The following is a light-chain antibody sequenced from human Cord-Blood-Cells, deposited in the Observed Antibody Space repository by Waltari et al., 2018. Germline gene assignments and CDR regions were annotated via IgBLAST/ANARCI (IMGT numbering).Light chain of an antibody. CDR1: QSVTSSY. CDR2: GAS. CDR3: QQYGSSPWT. J-gene: IGKJ1*01. Sequence: EIVLTQSPATLSLSPGETATLSLRASQSVTSSYLAWYQQKPGQAPRLLIYGASSRATGIPDRFSGSGSGTDFTLTLSRLEPEDFAVYYCQQYGSSPWTFGQGTKVEIK. V-gene: IGKV3-20*01.